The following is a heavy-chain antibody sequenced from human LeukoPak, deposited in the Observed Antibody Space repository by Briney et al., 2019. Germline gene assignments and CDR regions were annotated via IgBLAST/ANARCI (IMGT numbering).Heavy chain of an antibody. V-gene: IGHV4-39*07. CDR3: ARGVVVVAATFYYYYYYMDV. CDR1: GGSISSSSYY. CDR2: IYHSGST. J-gene: IGHJ6*03. D-gene: IGHD2-15*01. Sequence: SETLSLTCTVSGGSISSSSYYWGWIRQPPGKGLEWIGSIYHSGSTYYNPSLKSRVTIAVETSKNQFSLKLSSVTAADTAVYYCARGVVVVAATFYYYYYYMDVWGKGTTVTISS.